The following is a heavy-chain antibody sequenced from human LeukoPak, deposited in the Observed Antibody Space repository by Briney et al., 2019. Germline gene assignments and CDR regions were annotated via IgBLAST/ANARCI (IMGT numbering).Heavy chain of an antibody. J-gene: IGHJ4*02. CDR3: ARDKPMYTSLYGF. Sequence: ASVKVSCKASGYTFTGYYMHWVRQAPGQGLEWMGWINPNSGGTNYAQKFQGRVTMTRDTSISTAYMELSRLRSDDTAVYYCARDKPMYTSLYGFWGQGTLVTVSS. CDR1: GYTFTGYY. D-gene: IGHD6-6*01. V-gene: IGHV1-2*02. CDR2: INPNSGGT.